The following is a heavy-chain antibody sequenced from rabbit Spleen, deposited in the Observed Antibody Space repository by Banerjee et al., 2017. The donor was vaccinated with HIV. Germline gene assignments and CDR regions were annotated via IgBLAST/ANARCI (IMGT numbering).Heavy chain of an antibody. CDR2: MDTGSSGFT. Sequence: QSLEESGGDLVKPGASLTLTCTASGVSFSSNNYMCWVRQAPGKGLEWIACMDTGSSGFTYFASWAKGRFTISKTSSTTVTLQMTSLTAADTATYFCVRVWDYATSSAIGYYFNLWGPGTLVTVS. CDR3: VRVWDYATSSAIGYYFNL. D-gene: IGHD1-1*01. CDR1: GVSFSSNNY. J-gene: IGHJ4*01. V-gene: IGHV1S40*01.